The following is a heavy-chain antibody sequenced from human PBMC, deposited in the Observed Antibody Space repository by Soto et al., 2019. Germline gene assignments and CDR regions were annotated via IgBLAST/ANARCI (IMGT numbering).Heavy chain of an antibody. D-gene: IGHD3-22*01. CDR1: GGSISSYY. V-gene: IGHV4-59*01. CDR2: IYYSGST. CDR3: AGWDYDSVDY. J-gene: IGHJ4*02. Sequence: PSETLSLTCTVSGGSISSYYWSWIRQPPGKGLEWIGYIYYSGSTNYNPSLKSRVTISVDTSKNQFSLKLSSVTAADTAVYYCAGWDYDSVDYWGQGTLVTVSS.